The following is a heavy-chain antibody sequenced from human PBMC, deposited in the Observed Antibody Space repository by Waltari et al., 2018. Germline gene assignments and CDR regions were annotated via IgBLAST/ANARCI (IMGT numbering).Heavy chain of an antibody. CDR2: TYYMSKWYN. CDR3: TRAAGRRFDY. J-gene: IGHJ4*02. Sequence: QVQLQQSGPGLVKPSQTLSLPCAIPGDSVPNNGVAWNWVRQSPSRGLEWLGRTYYMSKWYNDYAVSVKSRITINPETSKNQVSLQLNSVTPDDTAVYYCTRAAGRRFDYWGQGTAVTVSS. CDR1: GDSVPNNGVA. V-gene: IGHV6-1*01.